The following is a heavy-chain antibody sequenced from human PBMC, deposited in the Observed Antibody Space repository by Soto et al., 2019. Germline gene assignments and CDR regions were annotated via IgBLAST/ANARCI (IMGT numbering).Heavy chain of an antibody. CDR1: GFTFSSYG. Sequence: GGSLRLSCAASGFTFSSYGMHWVRQAPGKGLEWVAVISYDGSNKYYADSVKGRFTISRDNSKNTLYLQMNSLRAEDTAVYYCATRNGPREDIVVVVAGASEPIYYYMDVWGKGTTVTVSS. CDR3: ATRNGPREDIVVVVAGASEPIYYYMDV. CDR2: ISYDGSNK. J-gene: IGHJ6*03. V-gene: IGHV3-30*03. D-gene: IGHD2-15*01.